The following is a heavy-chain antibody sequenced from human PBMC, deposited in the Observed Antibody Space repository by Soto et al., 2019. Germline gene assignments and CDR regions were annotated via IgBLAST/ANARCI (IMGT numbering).Heavy chain of an antibody. D-gene: IGHD3-22*01. J-gene: IGHJ5*02. CDR1: GGSISSYY. CDR3: ARDDSSGP. CDR2: IYYSGST. V-gene: IGHV4-59*01. Sequence: QVQLQESGPGVVKPSETLSLTCTVSGGSISSYYWSWIRQPPGKGLEWIGYIYYSGSTNCNPSLKSRVTISVDTSKNQFSLKLSSVTAADTAVYYCARDDSSGPWGQGTLVTVSS.